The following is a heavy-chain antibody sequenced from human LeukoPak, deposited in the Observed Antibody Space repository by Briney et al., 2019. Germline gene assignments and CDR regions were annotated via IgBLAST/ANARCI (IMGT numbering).Heavy chain of an antibody. Sequence: GGSLRLSCAASGFTFSRYWMSWVRQTPGKGLEWVANINQDGGGKYYVGSVKGRFTISRDNAKNSLYLQMNSLTAEDTAIYYCARHEENPGFSSQWGQGTLVTVSS. CDR2: INQDGGGK. D-gene: IGHD6-19*01. CDR3: ARHEENPGFSSQ. V-gene: IGHV3-7*01. J-gene: IGHJ4*02. CDR1: GFTFSRYW.